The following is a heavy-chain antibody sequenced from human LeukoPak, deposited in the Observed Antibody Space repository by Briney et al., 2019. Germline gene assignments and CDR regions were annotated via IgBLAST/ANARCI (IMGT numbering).Heavy chain of an antibody. J-gene: IGHJ4*02. V-gene: IGHV3-30*02. D-gene: IGHD5-12*01. Sequence: GGSLRLSCAASEFTFSSYGMHWVRQAPSKGLEWVAFIRYDGSNKYYADSVKGRFTISRDNSKHTLYLQMNSLRAEDTAVYYCARGPSGYHNTGGQGTLVTVSS. CDR1: EFTFSSYG. CDR3: ARGPSGYHNT. CDR2: IRYDGSNK.